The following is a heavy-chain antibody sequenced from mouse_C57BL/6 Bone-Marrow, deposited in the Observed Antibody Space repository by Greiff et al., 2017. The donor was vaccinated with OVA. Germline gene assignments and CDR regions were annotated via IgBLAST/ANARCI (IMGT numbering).Heavy chain of an antibody. J-gene: IGHJ4*01. D-gene: IGHD1-1*01. CDR1: GFNIKDDY. CDR3: TAYDYGSSYHYYAMDY. V-gene: IGHV14-4*01. CDR2: IDPENGDT. Sequence: VHVKQSGAELVRPGASVKLSCTASGFNIKDDYMHWVKQRPEQGLEWIGWIDPENGDTKSAAKFQGQATIPADPSSNTAYLQLSSLTSEDTAVYYCTAYDYGSSYHYYAMDYWGQGTSVTVSS.